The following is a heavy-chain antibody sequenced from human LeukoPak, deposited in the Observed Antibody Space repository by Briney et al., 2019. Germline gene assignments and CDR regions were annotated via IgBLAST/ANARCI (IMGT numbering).Heavy chain of an antibody. D-gene: IGHD2-15*01. CDR2: ISDSSSSI. Sequence: GGSLRLSCAASGFAFNSYSMNWVRQAPGKGLEWVSSISDSSSSIYYADSVKGRFTISRDNAKNSLYLQMNSLRAEDTAVYYCAREGRLRPSHIDFWGQGTLVTVSS. CDR1: GFAFNSYS. V-gene: IGHV3-21*01. J-gene: IGHJ4*02. CDR3: AREGRLRPSHIDF.